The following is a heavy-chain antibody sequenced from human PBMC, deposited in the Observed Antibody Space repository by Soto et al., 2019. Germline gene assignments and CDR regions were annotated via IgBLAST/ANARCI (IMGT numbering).Heavy chain of an antibody. J-gene: IGHJ5*02. Sequence: ETLSLTCAIYSGSFSGYCWCWFRQPPGKGLEWIGEINHSGSTNYNPSLKSRVTISVETSKKQFSLKLSSVTAAETAVYYCESRPAYYDFWSGRNNWFDPWGQG. CDR1: SGSFSGYC. V-gene: IGHV4-34*01. CDR2: INHSGST. CDR3: ESRPAYYDFWSGRNNWFDP. D-gene: IGHD3-3*01.